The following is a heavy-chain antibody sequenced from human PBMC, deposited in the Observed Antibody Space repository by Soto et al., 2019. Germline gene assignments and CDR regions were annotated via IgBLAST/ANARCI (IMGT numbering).Heavy chain of an antibody. J-gene: IGHJ6*02. CDR1: VGTFSSYA. V-gene: IGHV1-69*13. Sequence: AAVKVSCKASVGTFSSYAISWVRQAPGQGLEWVGGIIPIFGTENYAQKFQGRVTITADETTSTAYMGLSSLRSEDTAVYYCASVSYYYDSSGYPAGMDVWGQGTTVTVSS. CDR3: ASVSYYYDSSGYPAGMDV. CDR2: IIPIFGTE. D-gene: IGHD3-22*01.